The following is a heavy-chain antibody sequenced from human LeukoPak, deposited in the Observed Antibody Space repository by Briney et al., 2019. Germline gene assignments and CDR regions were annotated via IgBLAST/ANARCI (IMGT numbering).Heavy chain of an antibody. Sequence: ESLKISCKGSGYSFTNYWIGWVRQMPGKGLEWTGIIYPGDSDTKYSPSFQGQVTISADKSISTAYLQWSSLKASDTAMYYCARHRGYSYGYGDFWGQGTLVTVSS. CDR3: ARHRGYSYGYGDF. D-gene: IGHD5-18*01. J-gene: IGHJ4*02. CDR1: GYSFTNYW. V-gene: IGHV5-51*01. CDR2: IYPGDSDT.